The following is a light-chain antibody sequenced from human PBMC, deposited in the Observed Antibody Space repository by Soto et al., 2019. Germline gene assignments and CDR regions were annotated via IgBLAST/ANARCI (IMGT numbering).Light chain of an antibody. V-gene: IGLV2-14*03. J-gene: IGLJ1*01. Sequence: QSALTQPASVFGSPGQSITFSCTGTSSDVGGYNFVSWYQQHPGKAPKLMIYEVSSRPSGVSNRFSGSKSGNTASLTISGLQPEDEADYYCSSYAGTYSYVFGTGTKVNVL. CDR3: SSYAGTYSYV. CDR1: SSDVGGYNF. CDR2: EVS.